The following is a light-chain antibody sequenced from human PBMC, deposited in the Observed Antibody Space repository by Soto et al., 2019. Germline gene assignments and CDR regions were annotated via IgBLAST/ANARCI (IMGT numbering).Light chain of an antibody. CDR2: GAS. CDR3: PQYGSSPIN. V-gene: IGKV3-20*01. J-gene: IGKJ5*01. CDR1: QSVSSN. Sequence: EIVMTQSPATLSVSPGERATLSCRGSQSVSSNLAWYRQQPGQAPRLLIYGASSRATRIPDRFSGSGPGTDFTLTISRLEPEDFAVYYCPQYGSSPINFGQGTRLEI.